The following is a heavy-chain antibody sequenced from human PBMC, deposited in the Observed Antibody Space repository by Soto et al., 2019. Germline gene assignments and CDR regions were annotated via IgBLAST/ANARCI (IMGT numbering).Heavy chain of an antibody. V-gene: IGHV1-18*01. J-gene: IGHJ4*02. D-gene: IGHD1-1*01. CDR3: ARGRYGDY. CDR1: GYAFTTYG. CDR2: ISAHNGNT. Sequence: QVHLVQSGAEVKKPGASVKVSCKGSGYAFTTYGITWVRQAPGQGLEWMGWISAHNGNTNYAQKLQGRVTVTRDTSTSMAYTERSSLSSDDTAVYYCARGRYGDYWGQGALVTVSS.